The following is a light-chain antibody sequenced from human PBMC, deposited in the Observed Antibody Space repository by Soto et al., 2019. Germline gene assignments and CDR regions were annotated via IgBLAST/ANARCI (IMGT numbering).Light chain of an antibody. CDR2: GAS. CDR1: QSVRSS. J-gene: IGKJ5*01. CDR3: PHYNNLPPIP. Sequence: VRGQATSTLSLCPRESFTLYCGDSQSVRSSLAWYQQKPGQSPRLLIYGASTRATGIPARFSGSGSGTEFTLTISCLQSEHFALYYCPHYNNLPPIPFGQGTRLEIK. V-gene: IGKV3-15*01.